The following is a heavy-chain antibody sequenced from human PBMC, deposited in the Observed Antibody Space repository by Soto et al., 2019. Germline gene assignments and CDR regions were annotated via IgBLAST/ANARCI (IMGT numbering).Heavy chain of an antibody. CDR3: ARDWALLWTGGNWFDP. D-gene: IGHD2-8*02. J-gene: IGHJ5*02. CDR1: GFTFSSYG. Sequence: PGGSLRLSCAASGFTFSSYGMHWVRQAPGKGLEWVAVIWYDGSNKYYADSVKGRFTISRDNSKNTLYLQMNSLRAEDTAVYYCARDWALLWTGGNWFDPWGQGTLVTVSS. V-gene: IGHV3-33*01. CDR2: IWYDGSNK.